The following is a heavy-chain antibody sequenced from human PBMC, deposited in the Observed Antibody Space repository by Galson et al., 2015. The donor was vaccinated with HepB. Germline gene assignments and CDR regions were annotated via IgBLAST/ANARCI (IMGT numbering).Heavy chain of an antibody. D-gene: IGHD3-3*01. J-gene: IGHJ6*02. CDR1: RGYMSTYY. V-gene: IGHV4-59*13. CDR2: VYYTGTT. Sequence: DTLSLTCRVSRGYMSTYYWSWIRQPPGKGLEWIGNVYYTGTTSYNPSLKSRVTRSLDTSKNQFSLKLTSVTAVDTAVYYCARDKMGVGLDVWGQGTTVIVSS. CDR3: ARDKMGVGLDV.